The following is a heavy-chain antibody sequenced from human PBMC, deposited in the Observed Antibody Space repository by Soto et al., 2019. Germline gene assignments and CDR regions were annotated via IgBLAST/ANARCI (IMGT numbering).Heavy chain of an antibody. D-gene: IGHD2-8*01. CDR3: AKLGFVLMELYYFHQ. CDR1: GFRFVDYA. CDR2: ISGNSGKT. J-gene: IGHJ4*01. V-gene: IGHV3-23*01. Sequence: PGGSLIRSGASSGFRFVDYARNWVRQAPGKELEWVSTISGNSGKTNYAESVKGRFSISRDNSKNTAHLQLDSLRAEDTAVYFCAKLGFVLMELYYFHQWGHGTLVNVSS.